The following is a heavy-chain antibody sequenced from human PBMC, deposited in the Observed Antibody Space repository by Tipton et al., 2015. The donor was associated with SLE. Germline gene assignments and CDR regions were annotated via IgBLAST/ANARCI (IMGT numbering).Heavy chain of an antibody. Sequence: TLSLTCTVSGDSISRHFWSWIRQPPGKGLEWIGYMSYSGSTNYNPSLKSRVTMSLDTSKNQFSLRLNSVTAADTAVYYCARVLTGTSTFDYWGQGTLVTVSS. D-gene: IGHD1-7*01. CDR3: ARVLTGTSTFDY. CDR2: MSYSGST. V-gene: IGHV4-59*11. CDR1: GDSISRHF. J-gene: IGHJ4*02.